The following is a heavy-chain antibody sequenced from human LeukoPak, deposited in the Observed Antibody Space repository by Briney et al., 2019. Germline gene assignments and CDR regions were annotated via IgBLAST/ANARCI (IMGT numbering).Heavy chain of an antibody. CDR3: ARDDSSRDDSGGYHY. CDR1: NASVTCHH. Sequence: SETLSLTCAVFNASVTCHHWAWLRQPAGRGLQWVGRVHFSGSTNYNPFLRSRVALSLDKTKNELSLPLKSVSAADTAVYYCARDDSSRDDSGGYHYWGRGVLVSVSS. D-gene: IGHD3-22*01. V-gene: IGHV4-4*07. J-gene: IGHJ4*02. CDR2: VHFSGST.